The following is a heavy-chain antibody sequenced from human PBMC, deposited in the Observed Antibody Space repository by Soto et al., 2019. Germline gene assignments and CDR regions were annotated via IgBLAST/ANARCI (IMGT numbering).Heavy chain of an antibody. CDR2: IIPIFRTP. Sequence: QVQLVQSGAEVKKPGSSVKVSCKASGGTFSSYAISWVRQAPGQGLEWMGGIIPIFRTPDYAQKFQGRVTITADKSARTAYMELSSLRSEDTAVYYWARDKNRQRLGGNYYYVTDVWGQGTTVTVSS. J-gene: IGHJ6*02. D-gene: IGHD5-12*01. CDR3: ARDKNRQRLGGNYYYVTDV. V-gene: IGHV1-69*14. CDR1: GGTFSSYA.